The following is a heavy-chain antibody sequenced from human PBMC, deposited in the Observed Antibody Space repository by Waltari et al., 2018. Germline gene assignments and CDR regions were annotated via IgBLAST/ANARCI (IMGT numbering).Heavy chain of an antibody. CDR3: ATDTSPPY. V-gene: IGHV1-69*01. CDR1: GGTFGRFA. CDR2: ILPKIGAS. D-gene: IGHD2-2*01. J-gene: IGHJ4*02. Sequence: QVQLVQSGAEVKKPGSSVKVSCKASGGTFGRFAISWVRQAAGEGLDWRGGILPKIGASNYAQKFQGSVTITADDSTRIAYMEVSSLRFEDTAVYFCATDTSPPYWGQGTLVIVSS.